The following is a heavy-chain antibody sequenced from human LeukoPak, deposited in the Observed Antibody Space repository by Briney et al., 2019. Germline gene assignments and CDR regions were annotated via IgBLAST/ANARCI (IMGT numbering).Heavy chain of an antibody. CDR1: GFTFTSSA. CDR2: IVVGSGNT. V-gene: IGHV1-58*02. Sequence: SVKVSCKASGFTFTSSAMQWERQARGQRLEWIGWIVVGSGNTNYAQKFQERVTITRDMSTSTAYMELSSLRSEDTAVYYCAADLRFDCSGGSCYSNWFDPWGQGTLVTVSS. J-gene: IGHJ5*02. D-gene: IGHD2-15*01. CDR3: AADLRFDCSGGSCYSNWFDP.